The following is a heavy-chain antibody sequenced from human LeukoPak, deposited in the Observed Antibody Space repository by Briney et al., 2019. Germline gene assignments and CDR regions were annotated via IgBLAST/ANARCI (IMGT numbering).Heavy chain of an antibody. Sequence: GLSLRLSCAASGFTFSSYSMNWVRQAPGKGLEWVSSISSSSSYIYYADSVKGRFTISRDNAKNSLYLQMNSLRAEDTAVYYCARDRAGYYDFWSGYSQGYYFDYWGQGTLVTVSS. V-gene: IGHV3-21*01. CDR1: GFTFSSYS. D-gene: IGHD3-3*01. CDR2: ISSSSSYI. J-gene: IGHJ4*02. CDR3: ARDRAGYYDFWSGYSQGYYFDY.